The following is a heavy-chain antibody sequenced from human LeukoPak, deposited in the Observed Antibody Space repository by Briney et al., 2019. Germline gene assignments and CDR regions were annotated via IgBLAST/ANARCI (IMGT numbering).Heavy chain of an antibody. CDR2: ISAYNGNT. V-gene: IGHV1-18*04. CDR3: AWGAAAAGTAY. D-gene: IGHD6-13*01. J-gene: IGHJ4*02. CDR1: GYTFTGYY. Sequence: GASVKVSCKASGYTFTGYYMHWVRQAPGQGLEWMGWISAYNGNTNYAQKLQGRVTMTTDTSTSTAYMELRSLRSDDTAVYYCAWGAAAAGTAYWGQGTLVTVSS.